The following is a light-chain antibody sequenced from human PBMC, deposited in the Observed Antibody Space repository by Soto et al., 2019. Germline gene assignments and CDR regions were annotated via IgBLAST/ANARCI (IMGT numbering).Light chain of an antibody. CDR1: QSVSSNY. CDR2: GAS. V-gene: IGKV3-20*01. Sequence: EIVLTQSPGTLSLSPGERATLSCRAIQSVSSNYLAWYQQKPGQAPRLLIYGASSRTTGIPDRFGGGGSGTDFTLTICRLEPDDFAVYYCQQYGSSSITFGQGTRLEIK. CDR3: QQYGSSSIT. J-gene: IGKJ5*01.